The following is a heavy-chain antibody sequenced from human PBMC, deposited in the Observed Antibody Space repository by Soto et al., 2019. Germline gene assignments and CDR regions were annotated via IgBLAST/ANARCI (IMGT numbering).Heavy chain of an antibody. V-gene: IGHV1-69*01. Sequence: QVQLVQSGAEVKKPGSSVKVSCKASGGTFSSYAISWVRQAPGQGLEWMGGIIPISDTTNYAQKFQGRVTITADESTSPADMELSSLRSEDTAVYYCARSQGSSTSLEIYYYYYYGMDVWGQGTTVTVSS. J-gene: IGHJ6*02. CDR3: ARSQGSSTSLEIYYYYYYGMDV. CDR1: GGTFSSYA. CDR2: IIPISDTT. D-gene: IGHD2-2*01.